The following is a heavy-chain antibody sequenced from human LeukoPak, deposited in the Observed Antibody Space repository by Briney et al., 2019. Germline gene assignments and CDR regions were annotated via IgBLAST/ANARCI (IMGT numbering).Heavy chain of an antibody. Sequence: GRSLRLSCAASGFTFSSYGMHWVRQAPGKGLEWVAVIWYDGSNKYYADSVKGRLTISRDNSKNTLYLQMNSLRAEDTAVYYCAREGYGDYYFDYWGQGTLVTVSS. CDR2: IWYDGSNK. J-gene: IGHJ4*02. D-gene: IGHD4-17*01. CDR1: GFTFSSYG. CDR3: AREGYGDYYFDY. V-gene: IGHV3-33*01.